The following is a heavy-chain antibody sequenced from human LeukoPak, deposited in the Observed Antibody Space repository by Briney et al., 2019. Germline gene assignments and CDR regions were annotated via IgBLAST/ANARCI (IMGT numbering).Heavy chain of an antibody. V-gene: IGHV1-69*04. D-gene: IGHD2-21*02. CDR3: ARDEYCGGDCWSAFDI. CDR2: IIPILGIA. CDR1: GGTFSSYA. J-gene: IGHJ3*02. Sequence: GSSVEVSCKASGGTFSSYAISWVRQAPGQGLEWMGRIIPILGIANYAQKFQGRVTITADKSTSTAYMELSSLRSEDTAVYYCARDEYCGGDCWSAFDIWGQGTMVTVSS.